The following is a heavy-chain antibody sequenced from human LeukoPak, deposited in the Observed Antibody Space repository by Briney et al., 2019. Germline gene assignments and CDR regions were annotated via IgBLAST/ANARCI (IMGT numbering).Heavy chain of an antibody. CDR1: GGTFSSYA. J-gene: IGHJ5*02. D-gene: IGHD3-10*01. V-gene: IGHV1-69*04. CDR2: IIPILGIA. Sequence: SVKVSCKASGGTFSSYAISWVRQAPGQGLEWMGRIIPILGIANYAQKFQGRVTITADKSTSTAYMELSSLRSEDTAVYYCARDGLPPLFSLGSYFNWFDPWGQGTLVTVSS. CDR3: ARDGLPPLFSLGSYFNWFDP.